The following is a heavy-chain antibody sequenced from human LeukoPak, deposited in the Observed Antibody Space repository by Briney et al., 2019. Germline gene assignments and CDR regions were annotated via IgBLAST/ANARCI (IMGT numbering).Heavy chain of an antibody. Sequence: KPSETLSLTCTVSGGSISSYYWSWIRQPPGKGLEWIGYIYYSVSTNYNPSLKSRVTISVDTSKNQFSLKLSSVTAADTAVYYCARLSTYYYDSSGYYFFDYWGQGTLVTVSS. CDR3: ARLSTYYYDSSGYYFFDY. V-gene: IGHV4-59*08. D-gene: IGHD3-22*01. J-gene: IGHJ4*02. CDR1: GGSISSYY. CDR2: IYYSVST.